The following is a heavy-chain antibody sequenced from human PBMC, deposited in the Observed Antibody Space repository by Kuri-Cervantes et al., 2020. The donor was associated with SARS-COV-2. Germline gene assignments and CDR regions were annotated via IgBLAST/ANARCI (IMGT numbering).Heavy chain of an antibody. D-gene: IGHD3-22*01. V-gene: IGHV1-18*01. CDR2: ISPYNNNT. CDR1: GYSFTSFG. J-gene: IGHJ4*02. CDR3: ARGFHDNSAYYPTFGYY. Sequence: ASVKVSCKTSGYSFTSFGITWVRQAPGQRLQWMGWISPYNNNTNYAQKFQGRVSMTTDTPTRTAYLELRNLTPDDTAVYYCARGFHDNSAYYPTFGYYWGQGSQVTVPQ.